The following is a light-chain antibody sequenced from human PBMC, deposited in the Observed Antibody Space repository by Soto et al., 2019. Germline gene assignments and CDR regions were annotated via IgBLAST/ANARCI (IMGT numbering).Light chain of an antibody. J-gene: IGKJ4*01. Sequence: EIVLTQSPGTLSLSPGERATLSCRASQSVSNNYLAWYQQKPGQAPRLLIYGASNRATGIQDRFSGSGSGTDFTLTFRRLDPEDFATYYCKQANSFPLTFGGGTKVDIK. CDR3: KQANSFPLT. CDR2: GAS. V-gene: IGKV3-20*01. CDR1: QSVSNNY.